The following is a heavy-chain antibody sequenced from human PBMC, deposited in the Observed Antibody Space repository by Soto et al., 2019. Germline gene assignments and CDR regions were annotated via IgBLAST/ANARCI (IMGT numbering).Heavy chain of an antibody. CDR1: GGSVSNDNFY. D-gene: IGHD3-16*01. CDR2: VHSSGIT. Sequence: TSETLSLTCTVSGGSVSNDNFYWSWIRQPPGKGLEWIGYVHSSGITNYNPSLKRRVTISVDTSRNQFSLRLSSVTAADTAVYYCARGLTMGQLPSHFDHWGQGTLVTVSS. V-gene: IGHV4-61*01. CDR3: ARGLTMGQLPSHFDH. J-gene: IGHJ5*02.